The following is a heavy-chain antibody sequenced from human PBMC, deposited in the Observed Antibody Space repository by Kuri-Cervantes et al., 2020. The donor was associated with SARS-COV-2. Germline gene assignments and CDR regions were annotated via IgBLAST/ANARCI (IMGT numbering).Heavy chain of an antibody. V-gene: IGHV4-4*07. CDR1: GGSISSYY. Sequence: SETLSLTCTVSGGSISSYYWSWIRQPAGKGLEWIGRIYTSESANYNPSLKSRVTMSVDTSKNQFSLKLSSVTAADTAVYYCARHTIFGAHDAFDIWGQGTMVTVSS. CDR2: IYTSESA. D-gene: IGHD3-3*01. CDR3: ARHTIFGAHDAFDI. J-gene: IGHJ3*02.